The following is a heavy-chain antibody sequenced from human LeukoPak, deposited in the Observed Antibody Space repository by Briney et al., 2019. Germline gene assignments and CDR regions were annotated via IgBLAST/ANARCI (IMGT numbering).Heavy chain of an antibody. D-gene: IGHD2-2*01. J-gene: IGHJ6*03. Sequence: ASVKVSCKASGYTFISYDINWVRQTTGQGLEWMGWMNPNSGNTGYAQKFQGRVTMTRNTSISTAYMELSSLRSEDTAVYYCARDALGALPYYYYYYMHVWGKGTTVTVSS. CDR1: GYTFISYD. CDR2: MNPNSGNT. CDR3: ARDALGALPYYYYYYMHV. V-gene: IGHV1-8*01.